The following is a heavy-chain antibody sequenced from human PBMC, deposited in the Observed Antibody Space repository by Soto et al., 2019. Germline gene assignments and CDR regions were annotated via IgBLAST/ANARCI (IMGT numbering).Heavy chain of an antibody. CDR1: GGSITSSSYY. V-gene: IGHV4-39*02. CDR2: IYYSGST. Sequence: PSETLSLTCTVSGGSITSSSYYWGWIRQPPGKGLEWIGTIYYSGSTYYNPSLKSRVTISVDTSKNQFSLNLSSVTAADTAVHHCAREVYYDFWSGFNTHPYYFDDWGQGTLVTVSS. J-gene: IGHJ4*02. D-gene: IGHD3-3*01. CDR3: AREVYYDFWSGFNTHPYYFDD.